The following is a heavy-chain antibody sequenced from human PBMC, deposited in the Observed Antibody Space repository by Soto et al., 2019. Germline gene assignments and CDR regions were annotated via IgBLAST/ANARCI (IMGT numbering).Heavy chain of an antibody. CDR2: ISAGGGLT. CDR3: ANRQKSTVTSYLYFDL. D-gene: IGHD4-17*01. V-gene: IGHV3-23*01. Sequence: EVQLLESGGGLVQPGGSLRLSCAASGFTFGSYVMSWVRQAPGTGLEWVSSISAGGGLTYYASSVKGRFTISRDNSKNALYLQMNCLRAEDTAVYYCANRQKSTVTSYLYFDLWGRGTLVTVSS. J-gene: IGHJ2*01. CDR1: GFTFGSYV.